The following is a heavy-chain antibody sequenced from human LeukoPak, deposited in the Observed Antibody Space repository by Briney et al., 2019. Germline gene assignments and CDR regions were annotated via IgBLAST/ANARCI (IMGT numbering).Heavy chain of an antibody. Sequence: GASVEVSCKASGYTLTSYDINWVRQATGQGLEWMGWMNPNSGRTGYAQNFQGRITITRNTSISTAYMELSSLRSEDTAVYYCTRETSSRYFDYWGQGTLVTVSS. CDR2: MNPNSGRT. V-gene: IGHV1-8*01. CDR1: GYTLTSYD. J-gene: IGHJ4*02. CDR3: TRETSSRYFDY.